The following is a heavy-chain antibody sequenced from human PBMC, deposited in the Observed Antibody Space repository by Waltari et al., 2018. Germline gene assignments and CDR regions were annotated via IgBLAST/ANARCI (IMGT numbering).Heavy chain of an antibody. CDR2: ISGSGGGT. D-gene: IGHD6-13*01. J-gene: IGHJ4*02. Sequence: EVQLLESGGGLVQPGGSLRLPCAASGFTLSNYAMCCVRKSPGKGLEWVSSISGSGGGTYYADSGKGRFTMARDKSTNTLYLQMNSLRGEGTAVYDCAKERNGHVLVTTNVDYWGQGTLVTVSS. CDR1: GFTLSNYA. V-gene: IGHV3-23*01. CDR3: AKERNGHVLVTTNVDY.